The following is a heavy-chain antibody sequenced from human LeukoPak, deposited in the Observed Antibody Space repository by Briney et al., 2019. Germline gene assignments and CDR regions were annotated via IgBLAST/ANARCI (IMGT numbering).Heavy chain of an antibody. Sequence: GGSLRLSCAASGFTFSSYRVNWVRQAPGKGLEWVSSISSSSSYIYYAGSVKGRFIISRDQAKNSPYLQMNSLRAEDTAVYYCARFKGGEEVPAANDYWGQGTLVTVSS. D-gene: IGHD2-2*01. J-gene: IGHJ4*02. CDR2: ISSSSSYI. V-gene: IGHV3-21*01. CDR3: ARFKGGEEVPAANDY. CDR1: GFTFSSYR.